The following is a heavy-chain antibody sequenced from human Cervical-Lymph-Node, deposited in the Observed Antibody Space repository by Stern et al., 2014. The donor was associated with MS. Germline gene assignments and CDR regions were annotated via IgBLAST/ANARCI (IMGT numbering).Heavy chain of an antibody. CDR3: AKDLGGYSAYDTKHGMDV. CDR1: GFTFSTYA. CDR2: ISHDGSYT. J-gene: IGHJ6*02. Sequence: QMQLVQSGGGMVQPGRSLRLSCAASGFTFSTYAMHWVRQAPGKGLEWVAVISHDGSYTYYADSVKGRFTISRDNSKNTLYVEMKSLRAGDTAVFYCAKDLGGYSAYDTKHGMDVWGQGTTVTVSS. D-gene: IGHD5-12*01. V-gene: IGHV3-30*18.